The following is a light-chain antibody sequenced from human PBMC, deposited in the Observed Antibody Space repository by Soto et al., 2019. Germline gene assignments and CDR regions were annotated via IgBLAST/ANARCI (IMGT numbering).Light chain of an antibody. CDR2: SAS. Sequence: IPLTQSPSSLSASVGDRVTIVCRASESIRDYLNWYQLKSGEAPKVLIYSASTLRGGVPSRFSGTGSGTEFTLTISSLQPEDVATYYCQQTFSHLLSFGGGTTVEIK. CDR1: ESIRDY. V-gene: IGKV1-39*01. CDR3: QQTFSHLLS. J-gene: IGKJ4*01.